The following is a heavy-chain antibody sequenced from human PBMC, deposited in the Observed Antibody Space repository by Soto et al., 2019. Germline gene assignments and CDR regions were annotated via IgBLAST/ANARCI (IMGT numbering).Heavy chain of an antibody. D-gene: IGHD3-3*01. CDR3: AKDQYDFWSGDYAYYFDH. Sequence: EVQLLESGGGLVQPGGSLRLSCAASGFTFSSYAMSWVRQAPGKGLEWVSAISGSGGSTYYADSVKGRFTISRDNSKNTLYLQMNSMRADETAVYYYAKDQYDFWSGDYAYYFDHWGQGTLVTVSS. CDR2: ISGSGGST. V-gene: IGHV3-23*01. CDR1: GFTFSSYA. J-gene: IGHJ4*02.